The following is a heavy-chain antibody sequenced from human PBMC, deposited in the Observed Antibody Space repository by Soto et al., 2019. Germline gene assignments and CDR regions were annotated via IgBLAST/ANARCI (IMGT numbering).Heavy chain of an antibody. J-gene: IGHJ4*02. CDR3: TTSHAGELNN. Sequence: QVQLQESGPGLVKPSGTLSVTCAVSGGSISSSSWWTWVRQSPGKGLEWIGEIFESGATNYNPSLRSRLTMSVVKAKNQSSLSLSSLTAADTAVYFCTTSHAGELNNGGQGTLVTVSS. CDR2: IFESGAT. CDR1: GGSISSSSW. D-gene: IGHD1-7*01. V-gene: IGHV4-4*02.